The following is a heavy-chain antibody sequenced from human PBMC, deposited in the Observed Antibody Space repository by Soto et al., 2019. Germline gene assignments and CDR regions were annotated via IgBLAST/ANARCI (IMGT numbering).Heavy chain of an antibody. V-gene: IGHV1-24*01. J-gene: IGHJ5*01. CDR2: FDNEDAET. Sequence: QVHLVQSGAEVKKPGASVKISCKFPGHTLVELSFPWVRKAPGKALKGMGGFDNEDAETFNAQKSQGRVTMTEDASTDTASMELSGLRSEDTAVYYCSTGEYDSSSYNPPEFDSWGQGTLVTVSS. CDR3: STGEYDSSSYNPPEFDS. CDR1: GHTLVELS. D-gene: IGHD3-22*01.